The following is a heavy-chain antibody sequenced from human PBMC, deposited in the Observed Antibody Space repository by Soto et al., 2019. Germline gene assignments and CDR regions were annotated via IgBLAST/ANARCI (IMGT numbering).Heavy chain of an antibody. CDR2: IDSSGEK. CDR3: ARRHLAVAVSPWFDP. V-gene: IGHV2-26*01. CDR1: GLSITDSEMG. J-gene: IGHJ5*02. Sequence: QVTLKESGPVLVKPTETLTLRCTASGLSITDSEMGVSWIRQPPGQPLEWLAHIDSSGEKSYRTFLKSRLAVSKDPSKSQIVLTMTNMDPADTATYYCARRHLAVAVSPWFDPWGQGIPVTVSS.